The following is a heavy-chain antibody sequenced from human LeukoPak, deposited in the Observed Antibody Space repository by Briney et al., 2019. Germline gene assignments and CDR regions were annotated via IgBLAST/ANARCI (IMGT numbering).Heavy chain of an antibody. Sequence: GGSLRLSCAASGFTFSSYAMSWVRQAPGKGLEWVSAISGSGGSTYYADSVKGRFTISRDNSKNTLYLQMNSLRAEDTAVYYCARVGRKIYYYYGMDVWGQGTTVTVSS. J-gene: IGHJ6*02. D-gene: IGHD1-14*01. CDR3: ARVGRKIYYYYGMDV. CDR1: GFTFSSYA. V-gene: IGHV3-23*01. CDR2: ISGSGGST.